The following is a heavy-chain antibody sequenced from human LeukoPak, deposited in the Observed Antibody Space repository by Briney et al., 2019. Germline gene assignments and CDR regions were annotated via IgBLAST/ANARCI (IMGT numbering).Heavy chain of an antibody. CDR2: ISGSGGST. V-gene: IGHV3-23*01. Sequence: GGSLRLSCAASGFTFSSYAMSWVRQAPGKGLEWVSAISGSGGSTYYADSVKGRFTISRDNSKNTLDLQMNSLRAEDTAVYYCAKGADIVATILEFYYYGMDVWGQGTTVTVSS. CDR3: AKGADIVATILEFYYYGMDV. D-gene: IGHD5-12*01. J-gene: IGHJ6*02. CDR1: GFTFSSYA.